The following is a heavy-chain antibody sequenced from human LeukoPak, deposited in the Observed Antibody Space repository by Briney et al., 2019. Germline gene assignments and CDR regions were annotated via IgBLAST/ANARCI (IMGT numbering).Heavy chain of an antibody. CDR1: GDSVSSPNYY. V-gene: IGHV4-61*01. Sequence: SETLSLTCTVSGDSVSSPNYYWNWIRQPPGKGLEWIGYIYNSGRTNYNPSLKSRVTISVDTSKNQLSLKLSSVTAADTAVYYCARVGFLEWLFIDYWGQGTLVTVSS. D-gene: IGHD3-3*02. J-gene: IGHJ4*02. CDR2: IYNSGRT. CDR3: ARVGFLEWLFIDY.